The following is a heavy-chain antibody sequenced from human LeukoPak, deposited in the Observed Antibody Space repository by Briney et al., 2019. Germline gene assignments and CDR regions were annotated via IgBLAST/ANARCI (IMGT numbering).Heavy chain of an antibody. D-gene: IGHD6-13*01. CDR2: INPKSGGT. CDR3: VRGFARYSSSHFDY. Sequence: ASVKVSCKASGHTFTCYYMHWVRQAPGQGLDWMGWINPKSGGTNYAQKFQGRVTMTRDTSISTAYMELSRLKSDDTAVYYCVRGFARYSSSHFDYWGQGTLVTVSS. CDR1: GHTFTCYY. V-gene: IGHV1-2*02. J-gene: IGHJ4*02.